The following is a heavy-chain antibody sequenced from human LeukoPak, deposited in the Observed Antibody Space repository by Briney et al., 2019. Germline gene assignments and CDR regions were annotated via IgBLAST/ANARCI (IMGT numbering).Heavy chain of an antibody. Sequence: ASVKVSCKASGYTFTGYYMHWVRQAPGQGLEWMGWINPNSGGTNYAQKFQGRVTMTRDTSISTAYMELSSLRSEDTAIYYCARECGGGFCYDAFDIWGQGTLVTVSS. J-gene: IGHJ3*02. D-gene: IGHD2-15*01. CDR3: ARECGGGFCYDAFDI. V-gene: IGHV1-2*02. CDR2: INPNSGGT. CDR1: GYTFTGYY.